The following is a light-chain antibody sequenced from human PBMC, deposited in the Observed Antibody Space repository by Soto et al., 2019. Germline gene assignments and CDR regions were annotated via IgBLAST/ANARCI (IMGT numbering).Light chain of an antibody. Sequence: EIVLTQSPGTLSLSPGERATLSCRASQSVSSSYLAWYQQKPGQTPRLLIYGASSRATGIADRFSGSGSGRDFTLTISRLEPEDFAVYYCQQHSNWPPYTFGQGTKLEIK. J-gene: IGKJ2*01. CDR1: QSVSSSY. CDR3: QQHSNWPPYT. CDR2: GAS. V-gene: IGKV3D-20*02.